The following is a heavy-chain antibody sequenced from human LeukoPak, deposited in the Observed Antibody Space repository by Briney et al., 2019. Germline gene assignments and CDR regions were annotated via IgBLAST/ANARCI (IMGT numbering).Heavy chain of an antibody. D-gene: IGHD3-3*01. J-gene: IGHJ5*02. CDR2: ISGSGGST. V-gene: IGHV3-23*01. CDR3: AKGPGDDFWSGYYSFNWFDP. Sequence: GGSLRLSCAASGFTFSSYAMSWVRQAPGKGLEWVSAISGSGGSTYYADSVKGRFTISGDNSKNTLYLQMNSLRAEDTAVYYCAKGPGDDFWSGYYSFNWFDPWGQGTLVTVSS. CDR1: GFTFSSYA.